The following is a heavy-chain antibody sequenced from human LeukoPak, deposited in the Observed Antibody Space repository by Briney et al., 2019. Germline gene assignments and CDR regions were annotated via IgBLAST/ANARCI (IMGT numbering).Heavy chain of an antibody. D-gene: IGHD3-3*01. CDR1: GYTFTNYY. CDR3: ARRGFLEWLSPNDY. Sequence: ASVKVSCKASGYTFTNYYIHWVRQAPGQGLEWMGIINPSGGGTTYAQKFQGRLTITRDMSTSTAYMELRSLRSDDTAVYYCARRGFLEWLSPNDYWGQGTLVTVSS. J-gene: IGHJ4*02. CDR2: INPSGGGT. V-gene: IGHV1-46*01.